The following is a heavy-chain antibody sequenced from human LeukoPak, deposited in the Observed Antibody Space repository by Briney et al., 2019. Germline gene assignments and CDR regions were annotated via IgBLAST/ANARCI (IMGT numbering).Heavy chain of an antibody. D-gene: IGHD5-12*01. CDR2: IYSGDNT. V-gene: IGHV3-53*04. CDR1: GFTVSSNY. Sequence: QSGGSLRLSCAVSGFTVSSNYISWVRQAPGKGLEWVSIIYSGDNTYYADPVKGRFTISRHNSKNTVNLQMNGLRTEDTAVYYCAIVVATITAFDYWGQGTLVTVSS. J-gene: IGHJ4*02. CDR3: AIVVATITAFDY.